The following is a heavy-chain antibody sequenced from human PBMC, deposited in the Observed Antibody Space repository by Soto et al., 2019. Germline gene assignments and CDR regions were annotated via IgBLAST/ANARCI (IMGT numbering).Heavy chain of an antibody. Sequence: GGSLRLSCAASGFTFSDYYMSWIRQAPGKGLEWVSYISSSGSTIYYADSVKGRFTISRDNAKNSLYLQMNSLRAEDTAVYYCARGGREKGKRVVAAKNYFDYWGQGTLVTVSS. D-gene: IGHD2-15*01. CDR1: GFTFSDYY. V-gene: IGHV3-11*01. CDR3: ARGGREKGKRVVAAKNYFDY. CDR2: ISSSGSTI. J-gene: IGHJ4*02.